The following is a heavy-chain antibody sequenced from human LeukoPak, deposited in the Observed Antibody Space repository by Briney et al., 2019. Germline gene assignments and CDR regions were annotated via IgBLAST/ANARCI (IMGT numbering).Heavy chain of an antibody. Sequence: ASVKVSCKASGYTFTSYGISWVRQAPGQGLEWMGWISAYNGNTNYAQKLQGRVTMTTDTSTSTAYMELRSLRSDDTAVYYYARAVATVTIGGNFDYWGQGTLVTVSS. CDR3: ARAVATVTIGGNFDY. D-gene: IGHD4-17*01. CDR2: ISAYNGNT. CDR1: GYTFTSYG. V-gene: IGHV1-18*01. J-gene: IGHJ4*01.